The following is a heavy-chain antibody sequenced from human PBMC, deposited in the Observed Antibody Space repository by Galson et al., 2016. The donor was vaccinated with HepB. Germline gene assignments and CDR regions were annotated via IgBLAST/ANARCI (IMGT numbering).Heavy chain of an antibody. CDR1: GFIFSNYG. J-gene: IGHJ4*02. V-gene: IGHV3-15*01. CDR3: TAQRGAGY. Sequence: SLRLSCAASGFIFSNYGMSWVRQAPGKGLEWVGRIMSITDGGTAIYAAPVKGRFTISRDDSKTTLYLQMNSLKTEDTAVYYCTAQRGAGYWGQGTLVTVSS. CDR2: IMSITDGGTA. D-gene: IGHD3-16*01.